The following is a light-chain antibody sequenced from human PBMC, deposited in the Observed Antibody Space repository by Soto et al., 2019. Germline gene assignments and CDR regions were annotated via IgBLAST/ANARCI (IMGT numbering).Light chain of an antibody. CDR1: QSVSRY. CDR3: QQSSNWPPFT. J-gene: IGKJ5*01. Sequence: VLTQSPATLSLSPGDSATLSCRASQSVSRYLAWYQQRPGQAPRLLIYDVYYRASGIPARFSGSGSGTDFTLTISSLEPEDFAVYYCQQSSNWPPFTCGQGTRLEIK. CDR2: DVY. V-gene: IGKV3-11*01.